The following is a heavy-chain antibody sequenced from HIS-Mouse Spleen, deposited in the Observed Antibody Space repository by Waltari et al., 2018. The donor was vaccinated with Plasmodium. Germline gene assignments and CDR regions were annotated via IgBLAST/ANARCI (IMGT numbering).Heavy chain of an antibody. Sequence: EVQLVESGGGLVQPGGSLRLSCAASGFHFSSGWRSGVRQAQGKGLEWVANIKQDGSEKYYVDSVKGRFTISRDNAKNSLYLQMNSLRAEDTAVYYCASSWYWYFDLWGRGTLVTVSS. CDR2: IKQDGSEK. J-gene: IGHJ2*01. CDR3: ASSWYWYFDL. CDR1: GFHFSSGW. V-gene: IGHV3-7*01. D-gene: IGHD6-13*01.